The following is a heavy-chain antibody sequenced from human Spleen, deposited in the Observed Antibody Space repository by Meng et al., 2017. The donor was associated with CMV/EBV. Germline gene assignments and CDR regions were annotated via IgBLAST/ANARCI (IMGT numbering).Heavy chain of an antibody. V-gene: IGHV3-33*06. CDR2: IWYDGSNK. CDR1: GFTFSSYW. Sequence: GESLKISCAASGFTFSSYWMHWVRQAPGKGLEWVAVIWYDGSNKYYADSVKGRFTISRDNSKNTLYLQMNSLRAEDTAVYYCAKDCDYDFWSGYRYYYYGMDVWGQGTTVTVSS. D-gene: IGHD3-3*01. CDR3: AKDCDYDFWSGYRYYYYGMDV. J-gene: IGHJ6*02.